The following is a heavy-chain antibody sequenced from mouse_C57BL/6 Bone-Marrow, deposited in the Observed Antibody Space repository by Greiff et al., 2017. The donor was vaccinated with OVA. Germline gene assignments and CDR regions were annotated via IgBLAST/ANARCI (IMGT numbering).Heavy chain of an antibody. J-gene: IGHJ1*03. Sequence: EVQLQQSGPELVKPGASVKISCKASGYTFTDYYMNWVKQSHGKSLEWIGDINPNNGGTSYNQKFKGKATLTVDKSSSTAYMELRSLTSEDSAVYYCARRGYGYVYWYFDVWGTGTTVTVSS. CDR2: INPNNGGT. V-gene: IGHV1-26*01. CDR3: ARRGYGYVYWYFDV. CDR1: GYTFTDYY. D-gene: IGHD2-2*01.